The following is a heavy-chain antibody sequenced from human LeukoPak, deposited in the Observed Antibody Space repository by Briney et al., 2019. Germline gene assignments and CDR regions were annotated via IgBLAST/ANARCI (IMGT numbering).Heavy chain of an antibody. CDR2: IISRERDS. Sequence: PGGSKILSCTSSGFTFSIHSMNLVRKAPRRGLEWVSSIISRERDSHHADSVQGRFTISRDNAKNSLYLQMNSPRAEDTAVYYCTRGPPFDPWGQGTLVTVSS. V-gene: IGHV3-21*01. J-gene: IGHJ5*02. CDR3: TRGPPFDP. CDR1: GFTFSIHS.